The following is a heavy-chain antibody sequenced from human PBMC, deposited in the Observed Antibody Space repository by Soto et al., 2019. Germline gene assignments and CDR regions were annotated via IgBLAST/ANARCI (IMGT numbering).Heavy chain of an antibody. CDR2: ISNGDETT. D-gene: IGHD4-4*01. CDR3: SASMTTVFSSYTK. Sequence: GGSLRLSCAASGFIFTDYSMTWIRQAPGKGLEWVSYISNGDETTHYADSVKGRFIVSRDNSESTLYLQMSSLRPEDTAVYYCSASMTTVFSSYTKWGQGALVTVSS. CDR1: GFIFTDYS. V-gene: IGHV3-11*04. J-gene: IGHJ4*02.